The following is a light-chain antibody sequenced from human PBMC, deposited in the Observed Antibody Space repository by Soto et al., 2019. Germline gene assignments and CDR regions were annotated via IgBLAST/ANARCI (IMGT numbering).Light chain of an antibody. CDR1: SSDVGGYNY. V-gene: IGLV2-14*01. CDR2: EVS. CDR3: SSYTSSSLYV. Sequence: QSVLTQPASVSGSPGQSITISCTGTSSDVGGYNYVSWYQQHPGKAPKRMIYEVSNRPSGVSNRFSGSKSGNTASLTISGLQAEDEADYYCSSYTSSSLYVFGTGTKVTVL. J-gene: IGLJ1*01.